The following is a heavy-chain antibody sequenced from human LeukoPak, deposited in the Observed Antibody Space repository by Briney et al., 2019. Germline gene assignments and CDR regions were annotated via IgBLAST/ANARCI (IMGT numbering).Heavy chain of an antibody. CDR3: PRHGEQQLLGRFAY. J-gene: IGHJ4*02. CDR1: GRSVSSSSYY. CDR2: MFYSGST. V-gene: IGHV4-39*01. Sequence: TSETLSLTCTVSGRSVSSSSYYCGWIRQPPGKGLEWIGSMFYSGSTYHNPSLKSRVTISVDTSKNQFSLNLSSVTAADTAVYYCPRHGEQQLLGRFAYWGQGTLVTVSS. D-gene: IGHD6-13*01.